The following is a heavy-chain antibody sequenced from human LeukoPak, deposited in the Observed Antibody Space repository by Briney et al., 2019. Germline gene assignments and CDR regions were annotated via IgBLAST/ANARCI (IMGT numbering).Heavy chain of an antibody. CDR2: ISSSSSTI. D-gene: IGHD3-3*01. CDR1: GFTFSSYS. Sequence: PEGSLRLSCAASGFTFSSYSMNWVRQAPGKGLEWVSYISSSSSTIYYADSVKGRFTISRDNAKNSLYLQMNSLRAEDTAVYYCARDKDFGGLDYWGQGTLVTVSS. V-gene: IGHV3-48*01. CDR3: ARDKDFGGLDY. J-gene: IGHJ4*02.